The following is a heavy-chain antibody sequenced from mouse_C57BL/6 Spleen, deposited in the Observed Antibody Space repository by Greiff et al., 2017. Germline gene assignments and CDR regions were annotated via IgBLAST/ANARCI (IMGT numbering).Heavy chain of an antibody. Sequence: EVKLMESGGGLVKPGGSLKLSCAASGFTFSDYGMHWVRQAPEKGLEWVAYISSGSSTIYYADTVKGRFTISRDNAKNTLCLQMTSLGSEDTAMYYCARGGNWDYWGQGTTLTVSS. V-gene: IGHV5-17*01. CDR3: ARGGNWDY. D-gene: IGHD4-1*01. CDR1: GFTFSDYG. J-gene: IGHJ2*01. CDR2: ISSGSSTI.